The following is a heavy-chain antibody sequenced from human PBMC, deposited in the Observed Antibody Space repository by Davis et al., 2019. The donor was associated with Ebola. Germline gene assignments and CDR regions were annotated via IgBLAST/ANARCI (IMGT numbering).Heavy chain of an antibody. CDR3: ARGTSGWPNAVPGGS. Sequence: GGSLRLSCAASGFTFSDYAMHWVRQAPGKGLEWVAFISRDGSNKFYADSVKGRFTFSRDNSKNMLYLQMNSLRPEDTAFYYCARGTSGWPNAVPGGSWGQGTLVTVSS. D-gene: IGHD6-19*01. J-gene: IGHJ4*02. CDR2: ISRDGSNK. CDR1: GFTFSDYA. V-gene: IGHV3-30*04.